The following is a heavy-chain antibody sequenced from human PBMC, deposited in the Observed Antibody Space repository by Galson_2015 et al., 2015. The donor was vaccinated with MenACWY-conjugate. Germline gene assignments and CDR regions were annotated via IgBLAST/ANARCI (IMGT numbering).Heavy chain of an antibody. V-gene: IGHV3-33*01. CDR2: IWYDGSNK. J-gene: IGHJ4*02. CDR1: GFTFSSYG. D-gene: IGHD5-18*01. CDR3: ARDMTQDTAMWGPFDY. Sequence: SLRLSCAASGFTFSSYGMHWVRQAPGKGLEWVAVIWYDGSNKYYADSVKGRFTISRDNSKNTLYLQMNSLRAEDTAVYYCARDMTQDTAMWGPFDYWGQGTLVTVSS.